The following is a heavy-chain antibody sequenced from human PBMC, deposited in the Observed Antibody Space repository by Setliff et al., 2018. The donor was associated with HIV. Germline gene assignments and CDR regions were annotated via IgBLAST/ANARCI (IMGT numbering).Heavy chain of an antibody. Sequence: SVKVSCKSSGGSFSSYAITWVRQAPGQRLEWMGGIIPIFGTANYAQKFQGRVTITADESTSTAYMELSSLTSEDTAVYYCARVQGATHYDILTGYTLYGLDVWGQGTTVTVSS. CDR3: ARVQGATHYDILTGYTLYGLDV. J-gene: IGHJ6*02. CDR2: IIPIFGTA. V-gene: IGHV1-69*13. CDR1: GGSFSSYA. D-gene: IGHD3-9*01.